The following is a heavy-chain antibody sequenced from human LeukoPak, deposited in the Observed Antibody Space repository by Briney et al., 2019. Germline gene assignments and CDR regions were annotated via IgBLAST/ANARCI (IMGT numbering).Heavy chain of an antibody. V-gene: IGHV1-69*13. CDR2: IIPNFGTA. CDR3: ARVTGTGDGSGYYY. D-gene: IGHD3-22*01. Sequence: SVKVSCKASGGTFSSYAISWVRQAPGQGLEWMGGIIPNFGTANYAQKFQGRVTITADESTSTAYMELSSLRSEDTAVYYCARVTGTGDGSGYYYWGQGTLVTVSS. J-gene: IGHJ4*02. CDR1: GGTFSSYA.